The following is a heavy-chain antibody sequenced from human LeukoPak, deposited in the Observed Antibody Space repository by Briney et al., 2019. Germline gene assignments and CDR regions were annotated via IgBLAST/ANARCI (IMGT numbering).Heavy chain of an antibody. Sequence: PGGSLRLSCAASGFTLSDHYMDWVRQAPGKGLEWVGRTRNKANSYTTEYAASVKGRFTISRDDSKNSLYLQMNSLKTEDTAVYYCARDLDSNYDYWGQGTLVTVSS. CDR3: ARDLDSNYDY. CDR1: GFTLSDHY. J-gene: IGHJ4*02. V-gene: IGHV3-72*01. D-gene: IGHD4-11*01. CDR2: TRNKANSYTT.